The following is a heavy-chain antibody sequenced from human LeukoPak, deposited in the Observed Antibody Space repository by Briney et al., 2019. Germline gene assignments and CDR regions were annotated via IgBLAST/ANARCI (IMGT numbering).Heavy chain of an antibody. CDR2: IYSGGST. V-gene: IGHV3-66*01. Sequence: PGGSLRLSCAASGFTVSSNYMSWVRQAPGKGLEWVSVIYSGGSTYYAGSVKGRFTISRDNSKNTLYLQMNSLRAEDTAVYYCAREAEIVGATYFDYWGQGTLVTVSS. CDR1: GFTVSSNY. CDR3: AREAEIVGATYFDY. D-gene: IGHD1-26*01. J-gene: IGHJ4*02.